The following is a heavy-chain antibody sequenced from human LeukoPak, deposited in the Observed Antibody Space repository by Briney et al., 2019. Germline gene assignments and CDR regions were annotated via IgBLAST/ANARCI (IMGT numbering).Heavy chain of an antibody. CDR2: ISYDGSNK. CDR3: ASSPVVPAASRVNAFDI. Sequence: GGSLRLSCAASGFTFSSYGMHWVRQAPGKGLEWVAVISYDGSNKYYADSVKGRFTISRDNSKNTLYLQMNSLRAEDTAVYYCASSPVVPAASRVNAFDIWGQGTMVTVSS. CDR1: GFTFSSYG. D-gene: IGHD2-2*01. V-gene: IGHV3-30*03. J-gene: IGHJ3*02.